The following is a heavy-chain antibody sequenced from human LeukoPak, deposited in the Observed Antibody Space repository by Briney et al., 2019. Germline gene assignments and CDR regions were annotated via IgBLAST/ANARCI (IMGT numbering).Heavy chain of an antibody. CDR1: GYTFNNYG. J-gene: IGHJ4*02. CDR3: ASVSSGWSYYFDQ. V-gene: IGHV1-18*01. D-gene: IGHD6-19*01. CDR2: ISTYNGNT. Sequence: ASVKVSCKASGYTFNNYGIIWVRQAPGQGLEWMGWISTYNGNTNYAQNFQGRVTMTTDTSTSTAYMELRSLRSDDTAVYYCASVSSGWSYYFDQWGQGTLVTVSS.